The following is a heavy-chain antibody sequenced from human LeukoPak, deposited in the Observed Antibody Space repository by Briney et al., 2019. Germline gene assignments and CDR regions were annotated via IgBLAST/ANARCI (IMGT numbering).Heavy chain of an antibody. CDR1: GGSISSGDYY. D-gene: IGHD2-2*01. CDR3: ARHVKGIVVVPAVKGGFDY. J-gene: IGHJ4*02. CDR2: IYYSGST. V-gene: IGHV4-39*01. Sequence: SETLSLTCTVSGGSISSGDYYWSWIRQPPGKGLEWIGSIYYSGSTYYNPSLKSRVTISVDMSKNQFSLKLSSVTAADTAVYYCARHVKGIVVVPAVKGGFDYWGQGTLVTVSS.